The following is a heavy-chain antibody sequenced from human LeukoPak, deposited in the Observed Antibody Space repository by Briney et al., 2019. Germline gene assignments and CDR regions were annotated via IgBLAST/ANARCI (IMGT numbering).Heavy chain of an antibody. Sequence: GGSLRLSCAASGFTFSSYAMSWVRQAPGKGLEWVSAISGSGGSTYYADSVKGRFTISRDNSKSTLYLQMNSLRAEDTAVYYCAKVSASSGYHAYYYYYGMDVWGQGTTVTVSS. J-gene: IGHJ6*02. D-gene: IGHD3-22*01. CDR3: AKVSASSGYHAYYYYYGMDV. CDR2: ISGSGGST. V-gene: IGHV3-23*01. CDR1: GFTFSSYA.